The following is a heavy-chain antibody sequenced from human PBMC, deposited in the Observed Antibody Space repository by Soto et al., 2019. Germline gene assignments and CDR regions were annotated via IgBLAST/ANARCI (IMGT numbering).Heavy chain of an antibody. CDR2: ITGSTGTT. CDR3: AKDTSSSPYYMDV. V-gene: IGHV3-23*01. CDR1: GFTFSNFA. D-gene: IGHD2-2*01. J-gene: IGHJ6*03. Sequence: EVQVLESGGGSVQPGGSLRLSCAASGFTFSNFAMSWVRHAPGKGLEWVSEITGSTGTTYYADSVKGRFIISRDNPKNTVHLQMNSLRAEDTAVYYCAKDTSSSPYYMDVWGKGTTVTVSS.